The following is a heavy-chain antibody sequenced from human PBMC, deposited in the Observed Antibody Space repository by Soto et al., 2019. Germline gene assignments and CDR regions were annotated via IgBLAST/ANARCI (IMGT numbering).Heavy chain of an antibody. V-gene: IGHV4-39*01. CDR3: ARQDADYVEYYYYYMDV. CDR2: IYYSGTT. J-gene: IGHJ6*03. CDR1: GGSISSSSYY. D-gene: IGHD4-17*01. Sequence: QLQLQESGPGLVKPSETLSLTCSVSGGSISSSSYYWGWIRQPPGKGLEWIGSIYYSGTTYYNPSLKSRVTISAHTSKNQFSLRLSSWIAADTAVYYCARQDADYVEYYYYYMDVWGKGTTVTVSS.